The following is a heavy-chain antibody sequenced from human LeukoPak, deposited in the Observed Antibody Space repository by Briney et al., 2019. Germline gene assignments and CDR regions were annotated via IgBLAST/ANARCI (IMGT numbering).Heavy chain of an antibody. CDR3: ARVATMVRVPLDALDI. CDR2: ISRCGSTR. Sequence: GGSLRLSCAISGFTFSACELTWVRQAPGKGLEWVSYISRCGSTRYYADSVKGRFTISRDNARNSLYLQMNSLRAEDTAVYYCARVATMVRVPLDALDIWGQGTMVSVSS. D-gene: IGHD3-10*01. J-gene: IGHJ3*02. CDR1: GFTFSACE. V-gene: IGHV3-48*03.